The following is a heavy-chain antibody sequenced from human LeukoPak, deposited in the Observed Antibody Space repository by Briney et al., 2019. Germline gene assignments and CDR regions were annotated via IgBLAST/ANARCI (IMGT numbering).Heavy chain of an antibody. V-gene: IGHV3-7*04. CDR1: GFTFSSYW. CDR2: IKQDGSEK. J-gene: IGHJ6*03. D-gene: IGHD3-10*01. Sequence: GGSLRLSCAASGFTFSSYWMSWVRQAPGKGLEWVANIKQDGSEKYYVDSVKGRFTISRDNAKNSLYLQMNSLRAEDTAVYYCARGPYGSGSYSRVYYYYYMDVWGKGTTVTISS. CDR3: ARGPYGSGSYSRVYYYYYMDV.